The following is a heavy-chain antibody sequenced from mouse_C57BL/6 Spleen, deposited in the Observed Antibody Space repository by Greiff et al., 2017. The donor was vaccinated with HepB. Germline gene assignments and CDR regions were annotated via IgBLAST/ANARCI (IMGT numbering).Heavy chain of an antibody. J-gene: IGHJ4*01. D-gene: IGHD2-5*01. V-gene: IGHV10-1*01. CDR2: IRSKSNNYAT. CDR3: VRQSNYGAMDY. Sequence: EADGGLVQPKGSLKLSCAASGFSFNTYAMNWVRQAPGKGLEWVARIRSKSNNYATYYADSVKDRFTISRDDSESMLYLQMNNLKTEDTAMYYWVRQSNYGAMDYWGQGTSVTVSS. CDR1: GFSFNTYA.